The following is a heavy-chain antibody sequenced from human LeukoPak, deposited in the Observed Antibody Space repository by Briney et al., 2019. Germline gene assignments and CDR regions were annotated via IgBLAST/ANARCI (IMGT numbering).Heavy chain of an antibody. Sequence: GESLKISCKGYGYSFTSYWIGWGRQLPGKGLEWMGIIYPGDSDTRYSPSFQGQVTISADKSISTAYLQWSSLKASDTAMYYCARHSYYYGSGIDYWGQGILVTVSS. CDR2: IYPGDSDT. CDR1: GYSFTSYW. J-gene: IGHJ4*02. D-gene: IGHD3-10*01. CDR3: ARHSYYYGSGIDY. V-gene: IGHV5-51*01.